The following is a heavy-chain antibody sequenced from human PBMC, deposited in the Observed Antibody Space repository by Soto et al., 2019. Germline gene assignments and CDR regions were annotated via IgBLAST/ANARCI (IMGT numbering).Heavy chain of an antibody. J-gene: IGHJ6*02. V-gene: IGHV4-59*01. Sequence: PSETLSLTCIVSGGSITSYHWSWIRQFPGKGLEWIAYTSYTGNTNYNPSLQSRVTISVDTSKNQFSLKLSSVTAADTAVYYCARVTGGMDVWGQGTTVTVSS. D-gene: IGHD1-20*01. CDR1: GGSITSYH. CDR2: TSYTGNT. CDR3: ARVTGGMDV.